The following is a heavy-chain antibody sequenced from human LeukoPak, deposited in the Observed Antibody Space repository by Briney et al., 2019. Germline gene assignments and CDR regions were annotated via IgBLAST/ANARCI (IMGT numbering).Heavy chain of an antibody. CDR2: ISYDGRSK. D-gene: IGHD5-18*01. Sequence: GGSLRLSCAASGFIFSDYGIHWVRQAPGKGLEWVAIISYDGRSKYYADSVKGRFTISRDNSKNTLYLQMNSLGAEDTAVYYCARIIGTAMVTDWFDPWGQGTLVTVSS. V-gene: IGHV3-30*03. J-gene: IGHJ5*02. CDR3: ARIIGTAMVTDWFDP. CDR1: GFIFSDYG.